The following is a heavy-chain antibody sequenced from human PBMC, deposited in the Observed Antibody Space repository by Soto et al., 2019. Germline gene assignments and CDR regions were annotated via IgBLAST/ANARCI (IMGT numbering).Heavy chain of an antibody. V-gene: IGHV3-23*01. J-gene: IGHJ4*02. Sequence: EVQLLESGGGFIHPGGSLRLSCAASGFSFSSFAMNWVRQAPGKGLEWVSIISGSADSTFYADSVKGRFTVSRDGSKNTLYLQMSSLRAEDTALYYCAKGRGGSGSLTPRVDFWGQGTLVTVSS. CDR2: ISGSADST. CDR3: AKGRGGSGSLTPRVDF. D-gene: IGHD3-10*01. CDR1: GFSFSSFA.